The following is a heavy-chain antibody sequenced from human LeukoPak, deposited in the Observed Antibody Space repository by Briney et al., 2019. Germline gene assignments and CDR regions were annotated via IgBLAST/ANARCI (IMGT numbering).Heavy chain of an antibody. D-gene: IGHD5-24*01. J-gene: IGHJ4*02. CDR3: AKERGYGYNHIDY. CDR2: IGAGGTFT. CDR1: GFTFSSYA. V-gene: IGHV3-23*01. Sequence: GGSLRLSCTASGFTFSSYAMNWVRQAPGKGLEWVSGIGAGGTFTYYADSVKGRFTIFRDNSRNTLYLQMNSLRADDTAVYYCAKERGYGYNHIDYWGQGTLVTVSS.